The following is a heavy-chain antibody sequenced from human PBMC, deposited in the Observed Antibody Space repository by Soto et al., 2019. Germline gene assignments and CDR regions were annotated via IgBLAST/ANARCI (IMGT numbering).Heavy chain of an antibody. V-gene: IGHV4-39*01. CDR1: GGSISSSSYY. Sequence: QLQLQESGPGLVKPSETLSLTCTVSGGSISSSSYYWGWIRQPPGKGLEWIGSIYYSGSTYYNPSLKSRVTISVDTSKNQFSLKLSSVTPADTAVYYCASEAGVVGTNWFDPWGQGTLVTVSS. CDR3: ASEAGVVGTNWFDP. D-gene: IGHD3-22*01. CDR2: IYYSGST. J-gene: IGHJ5*02.